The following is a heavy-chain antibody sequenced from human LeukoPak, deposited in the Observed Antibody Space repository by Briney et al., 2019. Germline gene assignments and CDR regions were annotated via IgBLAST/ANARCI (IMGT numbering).Heavy chain of an antibody. CDR2: ISYDGSNK. D-gene: IGHD5-12*01. V-gene: IGHV3-30*18. CDR1: GFTFSSYG. CDR3: AKDRRGATGSLYFDY. J-gene: IGHJ4*02. Sequence: GGSLRLSCAASGFTFSSYGMHWVRQAPGKGLEWVAVISYDGSNKYYADSVKGRFTISRDNSKNTLYLQMNSLRAEDTAVYYCAKDRRGATGSLYFDYWGQGTLVTVSS.